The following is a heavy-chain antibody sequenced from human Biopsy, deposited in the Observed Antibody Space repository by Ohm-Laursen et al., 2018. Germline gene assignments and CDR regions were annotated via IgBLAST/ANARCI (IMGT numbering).Heavy chain of an antibody. CDR3: ARDSGILNYGNFKYYHYYGMDV. Sequence: GTLSLTCTVSGDSVTKYYWSWIRQPPGKGLEWIGHIYYSVMTNYNSSLQSRVSISVDTSRNQVSLTLSSVTAADTAVYYCARDSGILNYGNFKYYHYYGMDVWGQGTKVTVS. J-gene: IGHJ6*02. CDR1: GDSVTKYY. CDR2: IYYSVMT. D-gene: IGHD4-11*01. V-gene: IGHV4-59*02.